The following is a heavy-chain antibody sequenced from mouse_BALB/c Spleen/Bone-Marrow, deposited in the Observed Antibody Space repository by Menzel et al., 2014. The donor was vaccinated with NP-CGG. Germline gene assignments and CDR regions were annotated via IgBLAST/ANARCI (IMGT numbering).Heavy chain of an antibody. J-gene: IGHJ3*01. CDR3: VRSPGQVNF. V-gene: IGHV14-3*02. CDR1: GFNIKDAY. D-gene: IGHD3-3*01. Sequence: VQLQQSGAELVKPGASVKLSCTASGFNIKDAYIHWVRQRPEQGLDWIGRIAPANGNTEYDPKFQVKATITADTSSNTAYLQLSSLTSEDTAGYYRVRSPGQVNFWGQGTLVAVSA. CDR2: IAPANGNT.